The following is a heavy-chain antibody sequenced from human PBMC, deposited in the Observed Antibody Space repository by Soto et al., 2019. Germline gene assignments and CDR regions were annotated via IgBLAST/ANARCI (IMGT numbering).Heavy chain of an antibody. J-gene: IGHJ6*02. D-gene: IGHD1-1*01. CDR2: MNQDGSEK. V-gene: IGHV3-7*05. CDR1: GFTFGDYL. CDR3: ASQRVSYAMDV. Sequence: GGSLRLSCTVSGFTFGDYLMTWVRQAPGKGLEWVANMNQDGSEKYYVDSVQGRFAISRDNANNSLYLQMHSLSAEDTAVYYCASQRVSYAMDVWGQGTTVTVSS.